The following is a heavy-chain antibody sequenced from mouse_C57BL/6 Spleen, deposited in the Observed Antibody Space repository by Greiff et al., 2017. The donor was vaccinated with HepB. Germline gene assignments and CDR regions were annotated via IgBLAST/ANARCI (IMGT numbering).Heavy chain of an antibody. D-gene: IGHD1-1*01. CDR3: TRWVTTVVAGGLYAMDY. CDR1: GYTFTDYE. Sequence: QVQLQQSGAELVRPGASVTLSCKASGYTFTDYEMHWVKQTPVHGLEWIGAIDPETGGTAYNQKFKGKAILTADKSSSTAYMELSSLTSEDSAVYYCTRWVTTVVAGGLYAMDYWGQGTSVTVSS. J-gene: IGHJ4*01. CDR2: IDPETGGT. V-gene: IGHV1-15*01.